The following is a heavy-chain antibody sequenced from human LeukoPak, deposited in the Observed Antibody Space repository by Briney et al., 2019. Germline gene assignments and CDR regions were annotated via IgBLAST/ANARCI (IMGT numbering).Heavy chain of an antibody. CDR2: ISHSGSV. CDR1: GGAISTYY. D-gene: IGHD1-20*01. V-gene: IGHV4-59*01. CDR3: ARDLGGINWDAFDI. J-gene: IGHJ3*02. Sequence: SETLSLTCTVSGGAISTYYWNWVRQPPGKGLEWIGYISHSGSVNYNPSLKSRVTISEDTSKKQFSLKLSSLTAADTAVYYCARDLGGINWDAFDIWGQGTMVTVSS.